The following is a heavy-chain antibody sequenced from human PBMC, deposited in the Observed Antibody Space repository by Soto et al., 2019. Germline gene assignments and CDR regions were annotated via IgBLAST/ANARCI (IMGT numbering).Heavy chain of an antibody. J-gene: IGHJ4*02. D-gene: IGHD6-6*01. CDR1: GFTFSSYA. CDR3: AKRGGGIGSSFFAY. Sequence: EVQLLESGGGLVQPGGSLRLSCAASGFTFSSYATSWVRQAPGKGLEWVSAIRGSGGSTYYADPVKGRFTISRDTSENTRYLQVNSLRAEDTAVYYCAKRGGGIGSSFFAYWGQGPLVAVSS. V-gene: IGHV3-23*01. CDR2: IRGSGGST.